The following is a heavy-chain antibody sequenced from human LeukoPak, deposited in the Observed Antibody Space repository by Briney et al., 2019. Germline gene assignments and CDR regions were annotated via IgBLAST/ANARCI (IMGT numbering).Heavy chain of an antibody. J-gene: IGHJ4*02. V-gene: IGHV3-74*01. CDR1: GFTFSSYW. D-gene: IGHD6-13*01. CDR3: TRGIAESGTDY. Sequence: GGSLRLSCAASGFTFSSYWMHWVRQAPGKGLVWVSRINNDGSSTSHADSVKGRFTISRDNAKNTLYLQMNSLRAEDTAVYYCTRGIAESGTDYWGQGTLVTVSS. CDR2: INNDGSST.